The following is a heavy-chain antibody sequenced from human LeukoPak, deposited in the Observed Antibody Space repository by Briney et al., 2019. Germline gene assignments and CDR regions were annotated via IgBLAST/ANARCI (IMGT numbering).Heavy chain of an antibody. Sequence: NPGGSLRLSCAASGFTFSNAWMSWVRQAPGKGLEWAGRIKSKTDGGTTDYAAPVKGRFTISRDDSKNTLYLQMNSLKTEDTAVYYCTTDRPVPPFDPWGQGTLVTVSS. CDR2: IKSKTDGGTT. V-gene: IGHV3-15*01. CDR3: TTDRPVPPFDP. CDR1: GFTFSNAW. J-gene: IGHJ5*02. D-gene: IGHD2-2*01.